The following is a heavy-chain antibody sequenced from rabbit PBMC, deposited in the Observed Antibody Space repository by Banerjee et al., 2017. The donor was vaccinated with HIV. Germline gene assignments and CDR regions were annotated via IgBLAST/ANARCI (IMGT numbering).Heavy chain of an antibody. J-gene: IGHJ4*01. V-gene: IGHV1S45*01. D-gene: IGHD8-1*01. Sequence: QEQLVESGGGLVQPGASLTLTCTASGIDFSGYYWICWVRQAPGKRPEWIACMDPGSRSTTFYASWAKGRFTISKTSSTTVTLQMTSLTVADTATYFCARSAGSSDRFNLWGPGTLVTVS. CDR2: MDPGSRSTT. CDR3: ARSAGSSDRFNL. CDR1: GIDFSGYYW.